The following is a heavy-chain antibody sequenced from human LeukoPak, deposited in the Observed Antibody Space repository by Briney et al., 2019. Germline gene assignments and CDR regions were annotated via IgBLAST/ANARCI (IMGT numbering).Heavy chain of an antibody. J-gene: IGHJ6*02. D-gene: IGHD1-14*01. V-gene: IGHV4-4*07. CDR1: GGSFSNYY. Sequence: SETLSLTCTVSGGSFSNYYWSWIRQPAGKGLEWIGRIYTSGSTNYNPSVKSRVTMSVDTSNNQFSLKLTSVTAADTAVYYCARQPHQYYGMDVWGQGTTVTVSS. CDR2: IYTSGST. CDR3: ARQPHQYYGMDV.